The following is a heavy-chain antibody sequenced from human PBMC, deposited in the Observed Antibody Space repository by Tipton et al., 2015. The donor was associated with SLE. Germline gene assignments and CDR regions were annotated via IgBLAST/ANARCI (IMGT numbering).Heavy chain of an antibody. CDR2: IYYSGST. D-gene: IGHD3/OR15-3a*01. V-gene: IGHV5-51*06. Sequence: QLVQSGAEVKKPGESLKISCKGSGYSFTSYWIGWVRQMPGKGLEWIGYIYYSGSTYYNPSLKSRVSISVDTSKNQFSLKLNSVTAADTAVYYCARVLDSAILDYWGQGTLVTVSS. J-gene: IGHJ4*02. CDR1: GYSFTSYW. CDR3: ARVLDSAILDY.